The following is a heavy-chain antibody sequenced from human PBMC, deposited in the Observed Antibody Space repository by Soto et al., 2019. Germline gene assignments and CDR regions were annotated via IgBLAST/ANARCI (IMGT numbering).Heavy chain of an antibody. D-gene: IGHD6-19*01. CDR1: GFTFSSYS. CDR2: ISSSSSTI. Sequence: LSLTCAASGFTFSSYSMNWVRQAPGKGLEWVSYISSSSSTIYYADSVKGRFTISRDNAKNSLYLQMNSLRDEDTAVYYCAGDSSGWYIFVYWGQGTLVTVSS. V-gene: IGHV3-48*02. CDR3: AGDSSGWYIFVY. J-gene: IGHJ4*02.